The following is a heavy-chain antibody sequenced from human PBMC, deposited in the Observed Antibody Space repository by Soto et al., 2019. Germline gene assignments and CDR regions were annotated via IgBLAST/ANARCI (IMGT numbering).Heavy chain of an antibody. CDR2: ISTTSTYI. V-gene: IGHV3-21*01. CDR1: GFTFSGDA. CDR3: VRHYVMDV. Sequence: GGSLRLSCGASGFTFSGDAMNWVRQAPGKGLEWVSSISTTSTYIYYAESVKGRFTISRDNANNSLHLQMNSLRAEDTAVYYCVRHYVMDVWGQGNTVNVSS. J-gene: IGHJ6*02.